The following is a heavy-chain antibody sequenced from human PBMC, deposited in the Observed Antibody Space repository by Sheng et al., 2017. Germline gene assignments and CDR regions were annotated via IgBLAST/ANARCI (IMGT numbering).Heavy chain of an antibody. Sequence: QVYLVQSGAEVKKPGASVKVSCKASGYTFTSQGISWVRQAPGQGLEWMGWISTYKGNTNYAQKLLDRVTMTTDTSTSTAYMELRSLRSDDTAVYYCARDYSNYLLGYYYYYMDVWGKGTTVTVSS. D-gene: IGHD4-4*01. V-gene: IGHV1-18*01. CDR1: GYTFTSQG. CDR3: ARDYSNYLLGYYYYYMDV. CDR2: ISTYKGNT. J-gene: IGHJ6*03.